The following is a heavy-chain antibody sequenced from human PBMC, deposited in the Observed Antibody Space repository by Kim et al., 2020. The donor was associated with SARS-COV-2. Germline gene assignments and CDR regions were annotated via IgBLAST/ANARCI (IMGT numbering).Heavy chain of an antibody. D-gene: IGHD2-15*01. V-gene: IGHV5-51*01. CDR3: ARHGDCSGGSCSFDY. Sequence: PSFQGQVTISADKSISTAYLQWSSLKASDTAMYYCARHGDCSGGSCSFDYWGQGTLVTVSS. J-gene: IGHJ4*02.